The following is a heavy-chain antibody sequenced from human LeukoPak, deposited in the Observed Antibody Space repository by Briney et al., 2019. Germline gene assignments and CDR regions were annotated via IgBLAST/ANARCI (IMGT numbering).Heavy chain of an antibody. D-gene: IGHD2-8*01. CDR1: GYTFTGYY. V-gene: IGHV1-2*02. Sequence: ASVKVSCKASGYTFTGYYMHWVRQAPGQGLEWMGWINPNSGGTNYAQKFQGRVTMARDTSISTAYMELSRLRSDDTAVYYCARDLYQAPTFDYWGQGTLVTVSS. CDR2: INPNSGGT. CDR3: ARDLYQAPTFDY. J-gene: IGHJ4*02.